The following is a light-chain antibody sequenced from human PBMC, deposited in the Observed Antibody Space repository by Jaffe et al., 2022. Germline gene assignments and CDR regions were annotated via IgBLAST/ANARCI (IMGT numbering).Light chain of an antibody. CDR2: EAS. V-gene: IGKV3-15*01. CDR3: QAYNNWPPYT. Sequence: ESVMTQSPATLSVSPGEGATLSCRASQSISNNVAWYQQKPGQAPRLLIYEASTRATGIPARFSGSGSGTEFTLTISSLQSEDFAVYYCQAYNNWPPYTFGQGTKLEIK. CDR1: QSISNN. J-gene: IGKJ2*01.